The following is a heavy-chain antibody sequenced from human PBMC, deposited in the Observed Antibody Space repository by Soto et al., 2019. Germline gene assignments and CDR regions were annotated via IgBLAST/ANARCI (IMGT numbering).Heavy chain of an antibody. V-gene: IGHV4-30-4*01. Sequence: QVQLQESGPGLVKASQTLSLTCTLSGASVISAEHYWSWIRQPPGKGLEWIGYSYYSGGSYYNASLQRRVSISVDTSQNQFSLKLTSVTAADTAVYYCARLSGYDPAGAADKWGPGILVSVSS. CDR3: ARLSGYDPAGAADK. J-gene: IGHJ4*02. CDR1: GASVISAEHY. CDR2: SYYSGGS. D-gene: IGHD5-12*01.